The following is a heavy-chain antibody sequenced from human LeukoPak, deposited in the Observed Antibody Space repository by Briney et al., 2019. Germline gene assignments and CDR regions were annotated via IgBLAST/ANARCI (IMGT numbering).Heavy chain of an antibody. J-gene: IGHJ6*04. CDR3: ARVGYSSGWGKYYYYYGMDV. D-gene: IGHD6-19*01. V-gene: IGHV1-69*06. CDR1: GGNFSSYA. CDR2: IIPIFGTA. Sequence: ASVKVSCKASGGNFSSYAISWVRQAPGQGLEWMGGIIPIFGTANYAQKFQGRVTITADKSTSTAYMELSSLRSEDTAVYYCARVGYSSGWGKYYYYYGMDVWGKGTTVTVSS.